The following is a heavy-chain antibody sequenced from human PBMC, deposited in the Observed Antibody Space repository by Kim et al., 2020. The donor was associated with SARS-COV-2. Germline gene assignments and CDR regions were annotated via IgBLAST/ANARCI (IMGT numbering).Heavy chain of an antibody. CDR2: INHSGST. CDR3: ARGVDDYGDPSGFNP. Sequence: SETLSLTCAVYGGSFSGYYWSWIRQPPGKGLEWIGEINHSGSTNYNPTLKSRVTISVDTSKNQFSLKLSSVTAADTAVYYCARGVDDYGDPSGFNPWGQGTLVTVSS. D-gene: IGHD4-17*01. V-gene: IGHV4-34*01. J-gene: IGHJ5*02. CDR1: GGSFSGYY.